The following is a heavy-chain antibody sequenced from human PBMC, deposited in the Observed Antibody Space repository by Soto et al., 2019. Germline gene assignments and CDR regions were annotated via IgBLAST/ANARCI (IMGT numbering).Heavy chain of an antibody. CDR1: GFTFKDYG. CDR3: ARGFSFAWFTTSDY. Sequence: EVQLLESGGGLVQPGGFLRLSCAASGFTFKDYGMTWVRQAPGKGLEWVSGIGGSDGSTDYADSVQGRFTISRDNSKNTLYLKMNSLRVEDTAMYYCARGFSFAWFTTSDYWGQGTLVTVSS. CDR2: IGGSDGST. J-gene: IGHJ4*02. V-gene: IGHV3-23*01. D-gene: IGHD3-9*01.